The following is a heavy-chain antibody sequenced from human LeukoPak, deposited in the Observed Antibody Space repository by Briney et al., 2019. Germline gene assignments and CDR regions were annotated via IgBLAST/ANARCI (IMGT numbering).Heavy chain of an antibody. Sequence: ASVKVSCKASGYTFTGYYMHWVRQAPGQGLEWMGWINPNSGGTNYAQKFQGRVTMTRDTSISTAYMELSSLRSEDTAVYYCAVSSSWYKLGAFDIWGQGTMVTVSS. CDR2: INPNSGGT. D-gene: IGHD6-13*01. CDR1: GYTFTGYY. J-gene: IGHJ3*02. V-gene: IGHV1-2*02. CDR3: AVSSSWYKLGAFDI.